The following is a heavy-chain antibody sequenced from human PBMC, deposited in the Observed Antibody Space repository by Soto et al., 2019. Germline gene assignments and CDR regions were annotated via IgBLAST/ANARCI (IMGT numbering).Heavy chain of an antibody. CDR2: INPSGGST. D-gene: IGHD2-15*01. Sequence: ASVKVSCKASGYTFTSYYMHWVRQAPGQGLEWMGIINPSGGSTSYAQKFQGRVTMTRDTSTSTVYMELSSLRSEDTAVYYCARDSRGRDIVESYGMDVWGQGTTVTVSS. V-gene: IGHV1-46*01. CDR3: ARDSRGRDIVESYGMDV. J-gene: IGHJ6*02. CDR1: GYTFTSYY.